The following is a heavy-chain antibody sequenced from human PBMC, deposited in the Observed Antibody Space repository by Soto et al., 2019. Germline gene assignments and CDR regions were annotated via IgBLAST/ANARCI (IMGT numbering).Heavy chain of an antibody. V-gene: IGHV3-23*01. D-gene: IGHD3-3*01. Sequence: PGGSLRLSCGTSGFTFANYGMGWVRQAPGKGLSWVSGISSSGRRTYYADSVKGRFTISRDNSKNTLFLQMDSLRADDAAVYYCLKVAKSGVVIEYFSSCGQGHLVTVSS. CDR1: GFTFANYG. J-gene: IGHJ5*02. CDR2: ISSSGRRT. CDR3: LKVAKSGVVIEYFSS.